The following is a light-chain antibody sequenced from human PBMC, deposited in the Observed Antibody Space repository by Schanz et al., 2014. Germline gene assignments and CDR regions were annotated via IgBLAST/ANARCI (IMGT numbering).Light chain of an antibody. CDR1: QNLLHSSNNRNY. Sequence: DIVMTQSPDSLAVSLGERATLNCKSSQNLLHSSNNRNYLAWYQLKPGQPPKLLIYWASTREAGVPDRFSGGGSGTDFTLTISSLQAEDVAVYYCQQYYSIPLTFGGGTKVEIK. V-gene: IGKV4-1*01. CDR2: WAS. J-gene: IGKJ4*01. CDR3: QQYYSIPLT.